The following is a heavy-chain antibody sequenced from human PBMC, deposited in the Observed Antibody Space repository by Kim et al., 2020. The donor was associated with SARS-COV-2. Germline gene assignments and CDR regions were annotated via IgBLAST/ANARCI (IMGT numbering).Heavy chain of an antibody. CDR2: IYADGGT. D-gene: IGHD4-17*01. J-gene: IGHJ6*02. V-gene: IGHV3-66*01. CDR1: TFTVSSNY. CDR3: ARGGVTTTGYYGLDV. Sequence: GGSLRLSCAASTFTVSSNYMSWVRQAPGKGLEWVSVIYADGGTFYADSVKGRFTISRDNSRNALYLQMNSLRAEDTAVYYCARGGVTTTGYYGLDVWGQGTTVTVSS.